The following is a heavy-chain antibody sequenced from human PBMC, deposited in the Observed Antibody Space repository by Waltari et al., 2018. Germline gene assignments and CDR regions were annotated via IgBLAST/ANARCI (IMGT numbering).Heavy chain of an antibody. Sequence: QVQVVQSGAEVKKPGSSVRVSCKASGGTFSSYGISWVRQAPGQGLEWMGGIIPTFGTKNYAQEVQGRVTITADKSTSTAYMELSSLRSADTAVYYCTGGYYESSGFSFSYTYNMDVWGQGMLATVSS. D-gene: IGHD3-22*01. CDR1: GGTFSSYG. CDR3: TGGYYESSGFSFSYTYNMDV. CDR2: IIPTFGTK. J-gene: IGHJ4*02. V-gene: IGHV1-69*06.